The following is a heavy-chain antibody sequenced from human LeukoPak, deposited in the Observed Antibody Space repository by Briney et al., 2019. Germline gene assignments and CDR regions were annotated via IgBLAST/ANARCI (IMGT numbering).Heavy chain of an antibody. Sequence: PGGSLRLSCAASGFTFSSYAMSWVRQAPGQGLEWVSAISGSGGSTYYADSVKGRFTISRDNSKNTLYLQMNSVRAEDTAVYYCAKDETPNTGVVIISYFDYWGQGTLVTVSS. CDR2: ISGSGGST. J-gene: IGHJ4*02. CDR3: AKDETPNTGVVIISYFDY. CDR1: GFTFSSYA. V-gene: IGHV3-23*01. D-gene: IGHD3-3*01.